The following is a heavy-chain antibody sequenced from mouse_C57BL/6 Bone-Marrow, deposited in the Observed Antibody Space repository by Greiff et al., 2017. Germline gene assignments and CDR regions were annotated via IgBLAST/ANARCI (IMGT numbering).Heavy chain of an antibody. J-gene: IGHJ4*01. Sequence: QVQLKQSGAELVKPGASVKLSCKASGYTFTSYWMQWVKQRPGQGLEWIGEIDPSDSYTNNNQKLKGKATLTVDTSSSTAYMQLSSLTSEDSAVYYCAPYDPYAMDYWGQGTSVTVSS. CDR2: IDPSDSYT. V-gene: IGHV1-50*01. CDR3: APYDPYAMDY. CDR1: GYTFTSYW. D-gene: IGHD2-14*01.